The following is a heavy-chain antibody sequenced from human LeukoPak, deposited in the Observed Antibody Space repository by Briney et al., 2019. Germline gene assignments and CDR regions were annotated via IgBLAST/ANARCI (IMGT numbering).Heavy chain of an antibody. J-gene: IGHJ3*02. D-gene: IGHD3-9*01. CDR2: TYYRSKWYN. CDR3: ASYYDILTGYFPWAFDI. V-gene: IGHV6-1*01. Sequence: SQTLSLTCALSGDSVSSNSAAWNWIRQSPSRGLEWLGRTYYRSKWYNDYAVSVKSRITINPDTSKNQFSLQLNSVTPEDTAVYYCASYYDILTGYFPWAFDIWGQGTMVTVSS. CDR1: GDSVSSNSAA.